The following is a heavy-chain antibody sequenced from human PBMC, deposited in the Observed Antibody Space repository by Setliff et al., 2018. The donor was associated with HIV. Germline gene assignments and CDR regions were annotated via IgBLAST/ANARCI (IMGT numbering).Heavy chain of an antibody. CDR2: ISAYNGNT. V-gene: IGHV1-18*01. CDR1: GYTFTNYG. Sequence: ASVKVSCKASGYTFTNYGISWVRQAPGQGLEWMGWISAYNGNTNYAQKFQDRVTMTTDTSTSTAYMELRSLRSEDTAVYYCVRGHCNSDKCWYTWFDPWGQGTLVTVSS. D-gene: IGHD2-2*01. J-gene: IGHJ5*02. CDR3: VRGHCNSDKCWYTWFDP.